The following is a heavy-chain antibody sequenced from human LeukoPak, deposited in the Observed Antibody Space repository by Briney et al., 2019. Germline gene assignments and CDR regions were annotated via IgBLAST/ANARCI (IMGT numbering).Heavy chain of an antibody. Sequence: GGSLRLSCAASGFTFSSYAMSWVRQAPGKGLEWVSAISGSGGSTYYADSVRGRFTISRDNSKDTLYLQMNGLRAEDTAVYYCAKEGCTGTTCYSNSWGQGTLVTVS. D-gene: IGHD2-2*01. V-gene: IGHV3-23*01. CDR1: GFTFSSYA. J-gene: IGHJ4*02. CDR3: AKEGCTGTTCYSNS. CDR2: ISGSGGST.